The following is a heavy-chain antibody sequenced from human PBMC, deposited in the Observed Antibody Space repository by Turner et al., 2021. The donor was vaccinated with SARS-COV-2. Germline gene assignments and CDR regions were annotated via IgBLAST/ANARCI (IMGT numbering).Heavy chain of an antibody. Sequence: QVQLVQSGAEGKKPGASVKVSCKVSGYTLIELSMHWVRQAPGKGLEWMGGFDPEDAETIYAQKFQGRVTMTEDTSTDTAYMELSSLRSEDTAVYYCATGYAYCGGDCSIDYWGQGTLVTVSS. D-gene: IGHD2-21*02. CDR2: FDPEDAET. J-gene: IGHJ4*02. CDR1: GYTLIELS. V-gene: IGHV1-24*01. CDR3: ATGYAYCGGDCSIDY.